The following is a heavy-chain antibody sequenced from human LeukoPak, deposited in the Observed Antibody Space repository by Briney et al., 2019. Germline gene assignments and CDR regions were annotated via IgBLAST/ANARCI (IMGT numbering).Heavy chain of an antibody. J-gene: IGHJ4*02. D-gene: IGHD1-26*01. CDR2: IDWDDDK. CDR3: ARTLMGATVVVFDY. CDR1: GFSLSTSGMC. V-gene: IGHV2-70*11. Sequence: SGPTLVNPTQTLTLTCTFSGFSLSTSGMCVSWIRQPPGKALEWLARIDWDDDKYYSTSLKTRLTSSKDTSKNQVVLTMTNMDPVDTATYYCARTLMGATVVVFDYWGQGTLVTVSS.